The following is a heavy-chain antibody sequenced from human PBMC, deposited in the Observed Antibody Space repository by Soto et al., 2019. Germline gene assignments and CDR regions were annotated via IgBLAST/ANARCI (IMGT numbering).Heavy chain of an antibody. Sequence: ASVKVSCKASGFTFTSSAMQWVRQARGQRLEWIGWIVVGSGNTNYAQKFQERVTITRDMSTSTAYMELSSLRSEGTAVYYCAAGKSGDYRDHYFDYWGQGTLVTVSS. CDR1: GFTFTSSA. V-gene: IGHV1-58*02. J-gene: IGHJ4*02. CDR2: IVVGSGNT. D-gene: IGHD4-17*01. CDR3: AAGKSGDYRDHYFDY.